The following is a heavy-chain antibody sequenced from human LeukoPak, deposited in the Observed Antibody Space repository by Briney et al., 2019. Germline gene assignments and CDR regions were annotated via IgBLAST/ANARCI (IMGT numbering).Heavy chain of an antibody. D-gene: IGHD1-26*01. J-gene: IGHJ5*02. Sequence: SQTLSLTCAISGDSVSSNSAAWIWIRQSPSRGLEWLGRTYYGSKWYNDYAVSVKSRITINPDTSKNQFSLQLNSVTPEDTAVYYCARDGGSYTYNWFDPWGQGTLVTVSS. CDR3: ARDGGSYTYNWFDP. CDR1: GDSVSSNSAA. CDR2: TYYGSKWYN. V-gene: IGHV6-1*01.